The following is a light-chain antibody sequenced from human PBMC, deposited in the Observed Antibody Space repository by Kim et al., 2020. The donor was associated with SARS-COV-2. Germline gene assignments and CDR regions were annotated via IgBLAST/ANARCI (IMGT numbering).Light chain of an antibody. CDR3: QQYNNWPQST. CDR2: GES. V-gene: IGKV3-15*01. CDR1: QSVSIS. Sequence: VSAVERASLTFRARQSVSISVGWAQQQHGQATRLLLYGESSSATGIGATFSGSGCGTGFTLTISSLKSEDDAVDYCQQYNNWPQSTFGQGTKLEI. J-gene: IGKJ2*01.